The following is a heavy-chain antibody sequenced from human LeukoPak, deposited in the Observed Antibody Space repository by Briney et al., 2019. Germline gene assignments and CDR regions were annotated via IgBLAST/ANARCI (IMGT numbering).Heavy chain of an antibody. V-gene: IGHV4-4*07. CDR1: GASITNYC. D-gene: IGHD6-19*01. Sequence: SSETLSLTCTVSGASITNYCWSWIPQPAGKGLEWLGRFYASGSINYNPSLKSRVTMSVDASKNQFSLKLSSVTAADTAVYYCAREGSSGWYDYWGQGTLVTVSS. CDR3: AREGSSGWYDY. CDR2: FYASGSI. J-gene: IGHJ4*02.